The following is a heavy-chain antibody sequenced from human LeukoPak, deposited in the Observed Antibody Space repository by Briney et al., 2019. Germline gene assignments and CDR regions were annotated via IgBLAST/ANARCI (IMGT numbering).Heavy chain of an antibody. CDR2: SYYSGNT. V-gene: IGHV4-59*08. J-gene: IGHJ6*02. CDR1: GDSISSYY. Sequence: PSETLSLTCTVSGDSISSYYWGWIRQPPGKGLEWIGYSYYSGNTKYNPSLKSRVTISVDTSKNQFSLKLSSVTAADTAVYYCARLYYYDSSGYWGYYYGMDVWGQGTTVTVSS. CDR3: ARLYYYDSSGYWGYYYGMDV. D-gene: IGHD3-22*01.